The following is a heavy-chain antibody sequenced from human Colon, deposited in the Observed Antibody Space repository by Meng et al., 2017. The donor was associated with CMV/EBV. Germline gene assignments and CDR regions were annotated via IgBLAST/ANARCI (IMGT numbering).Heavy chain of an antibody. Sequence: SETLSLTCTVSGGSINANTYYWAWIRQSPGKGLEWIGTFYSGGTSSFKPSLKSRVTISIDTSKNQFSLKMNSTTAADTAVYFCAGGSLPVTLGDAFEIWGQGTLVTVSS. V-gene: IGHV4-39*02. J-gene: IGHJ3*02. CDR1: GGSINANTYY. CDR3: AGGSLPVTLGDAFEI. D-gene: IGHD2-2*01. CDR2: FYSGGTS.